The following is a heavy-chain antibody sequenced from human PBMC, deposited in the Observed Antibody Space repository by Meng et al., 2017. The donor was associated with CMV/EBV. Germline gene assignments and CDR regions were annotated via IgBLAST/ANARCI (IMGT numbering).Heavy chain of an antibody. Sequence: SQTLSLTCAVYGGSFSGYYWRWIRQPPGKGLEWIGEINHRGSTNYNPSLKSRVTISVDTTRNQFPLKLSSATAADTAVYYCARGSLSVSAVDYWGQGTLVTVSS. J-gene: IGHJ4*02. D-gene: IGHD6-19*01. CDR1: GGSFSGYY. CDR3: ARGSLSVSAVDY. CDR2: INHRGST. V-gene: IGHV4-34*01.